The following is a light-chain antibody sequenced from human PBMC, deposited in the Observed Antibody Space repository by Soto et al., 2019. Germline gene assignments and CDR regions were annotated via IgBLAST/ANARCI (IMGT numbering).Light chain of an antibody. CDR2: DAS. V-gene: IGKV1-5*01. CDR3: QQYHSYWT. Sequence: MNMPPSTLADSVGVRVPITFRASQNIRSRLAWFQQKPGKAPKLLIYDASSLESGVPQRFSGSGSGTEFTLTISSLQTDDFSTYYCQQYHSYWTLGQGSNVDI. J-gene: IGKJ1*01. CDR1: QNIRSR.